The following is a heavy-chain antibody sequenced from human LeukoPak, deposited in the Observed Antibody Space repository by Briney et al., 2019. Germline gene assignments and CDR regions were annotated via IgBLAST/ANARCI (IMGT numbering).Heavy chain of an antibody. D-gene: IGHD3-10*01. J-gene: IGHJ4*02. CDR3: AIDFSVSGRLGYVDY. CDR1: GFTFSSYG. CDR2: ISYDGCNK. Sequence: GPSLRLPCAASGFTFSSYGMLWARQAPGKGLDWVTVISYDGCNKYYAESMKGRFTISRDNAKLLLYLQIHSWIVEDTVVYYFAIDFSVSGRLGYVDYWGQEARVCVSS. V-gene: IGHV3-30*03.